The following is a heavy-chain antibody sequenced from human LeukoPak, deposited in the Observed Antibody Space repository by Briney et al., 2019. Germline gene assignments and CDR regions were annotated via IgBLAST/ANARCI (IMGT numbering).Heavy chain of an antibody. Sequence: GESLQISCKGFGYSFSNYWIGWVRQMPGKGLEWMGIIYPGDSETRYSPPFQGQVTISADKSISTAYLQWSSLKASDTAMYYCARHDDILTGYPTATWGQGTLVTVSS. CDR3: ARHDDILTGYPTAT. D-gene: IGHD3-9*01. V-gene: IGHV5-51*01. J-gene: IGHJ5*02. CDR1: GYSFSNYW. CDR2: IYPGDSET.